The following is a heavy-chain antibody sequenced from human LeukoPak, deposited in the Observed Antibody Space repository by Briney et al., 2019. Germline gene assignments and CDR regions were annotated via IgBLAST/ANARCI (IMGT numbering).Heavy chain of an antibody. CDR2: IDHSGST. J-gene: IGHJ4*02. CDR3: ARGREQLVSYFDY. D-gene: IGHD6-6*01. CDR1: GGSFSGYY. V-gene: IGHV4-34*01. Sequence: PSETLSLTCTVSGGSFSGYYWSWIRQPPGKGLEWIGEIDHSGSTNYNPSLKSRVTISVDTSKNQFSLKLSSVTAADTAVYYCARGREQLVSYFDYWGQGTLVTVSS.